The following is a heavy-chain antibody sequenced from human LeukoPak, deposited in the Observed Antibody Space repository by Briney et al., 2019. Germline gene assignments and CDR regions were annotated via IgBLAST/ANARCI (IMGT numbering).Heavy chain of an antibody. CDR1: GFSFSDFY. CDR2: IGTRSNPI. D-gene: IGHD1-26*01. J-gene: IGHJ4*02. CDR3: AREARGSGSDFDY. Sequence: GRSLRLSCAASGFSFSDFYMSWIRQAPGMGLEWISYIGTRSNPIYYAASVKGQFTISSDDATNSLYLQMNSLRDEDTAVYFCAREARGSGSDFDYWGQGILVTVSS. V-gene: IGHV3-11*01.